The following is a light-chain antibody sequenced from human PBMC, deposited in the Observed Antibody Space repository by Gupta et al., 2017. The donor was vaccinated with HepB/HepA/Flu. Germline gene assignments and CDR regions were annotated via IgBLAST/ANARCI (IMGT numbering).Light chain of an antibody. CDR2: KTS. Sequence: DIVMTLISLCSPVTLGQPASISCRSSPSPVHSDGNNYSSWLQERPGQPARLLIYKTSKRVSGVPNRFSGSGGGTYFILRISRVEDDYVGVYYYKQSKSFPCTLGHGTKVEIK. CDR3: KQSKSFPCT. CDR1: PSPVHSDGNNY. V-gene: IGKV2-24*01. J-gene: IGKJ1*01.